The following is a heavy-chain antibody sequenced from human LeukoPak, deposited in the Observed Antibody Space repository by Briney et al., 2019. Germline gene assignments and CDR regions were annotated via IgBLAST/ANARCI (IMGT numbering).Heavy chain of an antibody. D-gene: IGHD3-22*01. CDR2: ISGSDSST. CDR1: GFTYSSYV. J-gene: IGHJ4*02. CDR3: AKAGSYYDSSAYYYGYYFDY. V-gene: IGHV3-23*01. Sequence: PGGSLRLSCAASGFTYSSYVMSWVRQAPGKGLEWVSAISGSDSSTFYVDSVKGRFTISRDNSKNTLYLQMNSLRAGDTAVYYCAKAGSYYDSSAYYYGYYFDYWGQGTLVTVSP.